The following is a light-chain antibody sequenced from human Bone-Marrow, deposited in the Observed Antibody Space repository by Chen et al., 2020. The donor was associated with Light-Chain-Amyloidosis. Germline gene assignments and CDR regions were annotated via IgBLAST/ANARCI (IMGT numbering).Light chain of an antibody. CDR2: QDT. V-gene: IGLV3-1*01. CDR3: QAWDSSVV. Sequence: SYELTQPPSVSVSPGQTASITCSGDKLGDKYACWYQQKPGQAPVQVIYQDTKRPSGIPERFSGTNSGNTATLTISGTQAMDEADYYSQAWDSSVVFGGGTKLTAL. CDR1: KLGDKY. J-gene: IGLJ2*01.